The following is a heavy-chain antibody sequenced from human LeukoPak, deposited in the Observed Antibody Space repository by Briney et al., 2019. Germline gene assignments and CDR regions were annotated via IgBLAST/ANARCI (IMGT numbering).Heavy chain of an antibody. D-gene: IGHD6-19*01. CDR2: INHSGST. CDR3: ASHSSGWYEDY. CDR1: GGPFSGYY. J-gene: IGHJ4*02. Sequence: SETLSLTCAVYGGPFSGYYWSWIRQPPGKGLEWIGEINHSGSTNYNPSLKSRVTISVDTSKNQFSLRLSSVTAADTAVYYCASHSSGWYEDYWGQGTLVTVSS. V-gene: IGHV4-34*01.